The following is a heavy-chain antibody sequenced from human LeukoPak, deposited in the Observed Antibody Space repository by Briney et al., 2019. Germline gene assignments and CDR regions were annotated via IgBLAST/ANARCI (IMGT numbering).Heavy chain of an antibody. CDR2: IYYNGST. V-gene: IGHV4-30-4*08. D-gene: IGHD3-22*01. CDR3: ARMAIVVVTSFYYYYYMDV. Sequence: SQTLSLTCTVSGGSISSDNYYWSWIRQPPGKGLEWIGYIYYNGSTSYNPSLKSRVFISVDTSKNQFSLKLSSVTAADTAVYSCARMAIVVVTSFYYYYYMDVWGSGTTVTVSS. J-gene: IGHJ6*03. CDR1: GGSISSDNYY.